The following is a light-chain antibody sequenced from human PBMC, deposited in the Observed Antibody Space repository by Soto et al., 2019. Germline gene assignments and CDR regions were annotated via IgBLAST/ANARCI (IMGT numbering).Light chain of an antibody. CDR1: RGISNY. Sequence: DIPMTQSPSSLSASVGDRVTITCRASRGISNYLAWYQQKPGKVPKLLIYAASTLQSGVPSRFSGSGSGTDFTLTISSLQPEDVATYYCQKYNSAQFTFGPGTKVDIK. CDR2: AAS. J-gene: IGKJ3*01. CDR3: QKYNSAQFT. V-gene: IGKV1-27*01.